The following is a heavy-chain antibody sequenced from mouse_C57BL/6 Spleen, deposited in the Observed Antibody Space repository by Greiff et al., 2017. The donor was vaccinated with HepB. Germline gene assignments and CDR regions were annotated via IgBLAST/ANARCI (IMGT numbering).Heavy chain of an antibody. CDR1: GYSFTDYN. CDR3: ARNYYYGSSLYYFDY. CDR2: INPNYGTT. J-gene: IGHJ2*01. D-gene: IGHD1-1*01. V-gene: IGHV1-39*01. Sequence: EVQLVESGPELVKPGASVKISCKASGYSFTDYNMNWVKQSNGKSLEWIGVINPNYGTTSYNQKFKGKATLTVDQSSSTAYMQLNSLTSEDSAVYYCARNYYYGSSLYYFDYWGQGTTLTVSS.